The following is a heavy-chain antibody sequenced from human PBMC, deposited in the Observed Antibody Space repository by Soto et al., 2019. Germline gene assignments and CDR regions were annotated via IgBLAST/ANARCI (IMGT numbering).Heavy chain of an antibody. D-gene: IGHD6-19*01. Sequence: QVQLVESGGGVVQPGRSLRLSCAASRFTFSSYAMHWVRQAPGKGLEWVAVISYDGSNKYYADSVKGRFTISRDNSKNTLYLQMNSLRAEDTAVYYCARERVAGYYYYGMDVWGQGTTVTVSS. CDR3: ARERVAGYYYYGMDV. V-gene: IGHV3-30-3*01. CDR1: RFTFSSYA. J-gene: IGHJ6*02. CDR2: ISYDGSNK.